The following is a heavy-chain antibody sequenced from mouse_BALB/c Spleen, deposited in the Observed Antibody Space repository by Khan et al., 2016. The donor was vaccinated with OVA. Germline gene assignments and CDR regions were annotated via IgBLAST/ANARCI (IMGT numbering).Heavy chain of an antibody. Sequence: QVQLKESGPGLVAPSQSLSITCTVSGFSLTSYGVHWVRQPPGKGLEWLGVIWAGGSTNYNSALMSGMSISKDNSTSKVFLKMNSLQTEDTAMYYCARLEEIWGQGTTLTVSS. CDR3: ARLEEI. CDR2: IWAGGST. CDR1: GFSLTSYG. V-gene: IGHV2-9*02. J-gene: IGHJ2*01.